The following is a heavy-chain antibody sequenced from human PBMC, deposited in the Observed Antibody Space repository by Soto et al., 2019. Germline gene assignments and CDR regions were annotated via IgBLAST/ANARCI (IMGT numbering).Heavy chain of an antibody. CDR1: GGSFRGYY. D-gene: IGHD3-16*01. CDR2: IDHSGST. CDR3: ARVEYTYNYRGLDY. Sequence: QVQLQQWGTGLLKPSETLPLTCAVYGGSFRGYYWTWIRQPPGKGLEWIGEIDHSGSTNYNPSLKSRVTISVDTSKNQFSLKLASVTAADTAVYYCARVEYTYNYRGLDYWGQGTLVTVSS. V-gene: IGHV4-34*01. J-gene: IGHJ4*02.